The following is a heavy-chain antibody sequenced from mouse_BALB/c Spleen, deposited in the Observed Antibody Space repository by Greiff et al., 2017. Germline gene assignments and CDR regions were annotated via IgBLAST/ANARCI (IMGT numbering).Heavy chain of an antibody. CDR2: ISSGSSTI. CDR1: GFTFSSFG. CDR3: ARGEGYDSFAY. Sequence: EVQLVESGGGLVQPGGSRKLSCAASGFTFSSFGMHWVRQAPEKGLEWVAYISSGSSTIYYADTVKGRFTISRDNPKNTLFLQMTSLRSEDTAMYYCARGEGYDSFAYWGQGTLVTVSA. V-gene: IGHV5-17*02. D-gene: IGHD2-4*01. J-gene: IGHJ3*01.